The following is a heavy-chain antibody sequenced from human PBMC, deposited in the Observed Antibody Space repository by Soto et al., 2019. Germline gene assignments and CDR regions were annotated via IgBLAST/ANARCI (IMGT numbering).Heavy chain of an antibody. D-gene: IGHD3-10*01. J-gene: IGHJ6*02. CDR2: INPNRGNT. CDR1: GYTFTSYD. Sequence: QVQLVQSGAEVKNPGASVKVSFKSSGYTFTSYDINWVRQATGKGPEWMGWINPNRGNTGYAQKFQGKVSKTRDTSMITGYMELSSLRSEDTAVYYCARGSMVRPYYYGMDVWFQGTTVTVS. CDR3: ARGSMVRPYYYGMDV. V-gene: IGHV1-8*01.